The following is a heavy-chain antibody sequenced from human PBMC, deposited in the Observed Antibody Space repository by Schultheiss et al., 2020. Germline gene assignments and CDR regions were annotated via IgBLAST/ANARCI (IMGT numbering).Heavy chain of an antibody. J-gene: IGHJ3*02. D-gene: IGHD2-15*01. Sequence: GGSLRLSCAASGFTFSSYAMSWVRQAPGKGLVWVSRINSDGSSTSYADSVKGRFTISRDNAKNTLYLQMNSLRAEDTAVYYCARDPQCSGGSCYPLDAFDIWGQGTMVTVSS. CDR3: ARDPQCSGGSCYPLDAFDI. CDR1: GFTFSSYA. CDR2: INSDGSST. V-gene: IGHV3-74*01.